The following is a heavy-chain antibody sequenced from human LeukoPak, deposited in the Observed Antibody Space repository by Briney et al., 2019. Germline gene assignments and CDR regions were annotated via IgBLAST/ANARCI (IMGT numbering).Heavy chain of an antibody. CDR1: GFTFSSYG. J-gene: IGHJ4*02. D-gene: IGHD6-13*01. CDR3: ARNLEQLDY. CDR2: IWYDGSNK. Sequence: HPGGSLRLSCAASGFTFSSYGMHWVRQAPGKGLEWVAVIWYDGSNKYYADSVKGRFTISRDNSKNTLYLQMNSLRAEDTAVYYCARNLEQLDYWGREPWSPSPQ. V-gene: IGHV3-33*01.